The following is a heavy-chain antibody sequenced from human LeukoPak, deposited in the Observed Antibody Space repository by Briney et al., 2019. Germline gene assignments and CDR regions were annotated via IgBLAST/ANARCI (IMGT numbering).Heavy chain of an antibody. Sequence: PGGSLRLSCAASEFTLKIYPMHWVRQAPGKGLEWLSVISHGGSHKNNADSVKGRFIISRDNSKNTIYLQLNSLRPEDTAMYYCAREGVQTTVDAFNIWGLGTMVIVSS. CDR3: AREGVQTTVDAFNI. CDR2: ISHGGSHK. V-gene: IGHV3-30*04. D-gene: IGHD4-17*01. J-gene: IGHJ3*02. CDR1: EFTLKIYP.